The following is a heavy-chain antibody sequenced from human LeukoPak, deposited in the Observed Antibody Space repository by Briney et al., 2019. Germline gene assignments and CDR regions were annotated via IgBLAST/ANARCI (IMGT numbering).Heavy chain of an antibody. V-gene: IGHV3-48*01. CDR2: ISSSSSTI. CDR1: GFTFSTYT. Sequence: GGSLRLSCAASGFTFSTYTMHWVRQAPGKGLEWVSFISSSSSTIYYADSVKGRFTISRDNAKNSLYLQMNSLRAEDTAVYYCARDVYHDSSGYRPNLDNWGQGTLVTVSS. J-gene: IGHJ4*02. CDR3: ARDVYHDSSGYRPNLDN. D-gene: IGHD3-22*01.